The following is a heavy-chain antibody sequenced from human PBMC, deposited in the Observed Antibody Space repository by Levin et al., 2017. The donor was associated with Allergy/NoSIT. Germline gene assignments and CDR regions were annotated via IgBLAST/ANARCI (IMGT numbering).Heavy chain of an antibody. CDR3: AKARSPYGSGSYYNLDAFDI. J-gene: IGHJ3*02. V-gene: IGHV3-30*18. CDR1: GFTFSSYG. D-gene: IGHD3-10*01. Sequence: GGSLRLSCAASGFTFSSYGMHWVRQAPGKGLEWVAVISYDGSNKYYADSVKGRFTISRDNSKNTLYLQMNSLRAEDTAVYYCAKARSPYGSGSYYNLDAFDIWGQGTMVTVSS. CDR2: ISYDGSNK.